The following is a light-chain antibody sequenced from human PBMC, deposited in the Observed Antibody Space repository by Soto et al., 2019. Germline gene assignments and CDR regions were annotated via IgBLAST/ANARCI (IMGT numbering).Light chain of an antibody. CDR1: QSVSSN. Sequence: EIVLTQSPGTLSLSPGERATLSCRASQSVSSNLAWYQQKPGQAPRLLIYGASTRATGIPARFSGSGSETDFTLTISSLQPEDFAIYYCQQANSFPLTFGGGTKVDIK. J-gene: IGKJ4*01. CDR2: GAS. V-gene: IGKV3-15*01. CDR3: QQANSFPLT.